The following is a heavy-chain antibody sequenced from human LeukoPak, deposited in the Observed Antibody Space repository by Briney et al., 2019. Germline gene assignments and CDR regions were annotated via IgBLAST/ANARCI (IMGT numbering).Heavy chain of an antibody. J-gene: IGHJ4*02. CDR2: IIPSLGTP. CDR1: GDTFSNYA. Sequence: SVKVSCKASGDTFSNYAISWVRQAPGQGLEWVGRIIPSLGTPNYAQKFQGRVTITADRSTTTAYMELSSLRFEDTAVFYCARAGSSRFSVPYYFNYWGQGTPVTVSS. D-gene: IGHD6-13*01. CDR3: ARAGSSRFSVPYYFNY. V-gene: IGHV1-69*04.